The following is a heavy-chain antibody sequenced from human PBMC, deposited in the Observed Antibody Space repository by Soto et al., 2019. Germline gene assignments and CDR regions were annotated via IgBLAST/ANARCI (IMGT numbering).Heavy chain of an antibody. J-gene: IGHJ4*02. V-gene: IGHV1-69*01. CDR3: ARGDCSSTSCRPYYFDY. CDR2: IIPIFGTA. D-gene: IGHD2-2*01. Sequence: QVQLVQSGAEVKKPGSSVKVSCKASGGTFSSYAISWVRQAPGQGLEWMGGIIPIFGTANYAQKFQGRVTINADESTRTAYMELSSLRSEDTAVYYCARGDCSSTSCRPYYFDYWGQGTLVTVSS. CDR1: GGTFSSYA.